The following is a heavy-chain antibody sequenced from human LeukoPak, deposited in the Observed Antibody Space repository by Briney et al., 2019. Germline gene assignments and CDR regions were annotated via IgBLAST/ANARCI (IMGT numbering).Heavy chain of an antibody. CDR2: INHSGST. CDR1: GGSFSGYY. Sequence: SETLSLTCADYGGSFSGYYWSWIRQPPGKGLEWIGEINHSGSTNYNPSLKSRVTISVDTSKNQFSMKLSSVTAADTAVYYCARGRTRPGVVVVAATPGVRAFRFDPWGQGTLVTVSS. D-gene: IGHD2-15*01. CDR3: ARGRTRPGVVVVAATPGVRAFRFDP. J-gene: IGHJ5*02. V-gene: IGHV4-34*01.